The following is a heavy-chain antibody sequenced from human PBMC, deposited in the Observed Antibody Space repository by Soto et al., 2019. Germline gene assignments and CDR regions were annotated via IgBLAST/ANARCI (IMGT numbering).Heavy chain of an antibody. J-gene: IGHJ5*02. Sequence: EVQLVESGGGLVQPGGSLRLSCAASGFTFSSYSMNWVRQAPGKGLEWASYISSSSSTIYYADSVKGRFTISRDNAKSSLYVQMNSLTAEDTAVYYCARHPERIAQIGWFGPWGQGTLVTVSS. CDR1: GFTFSSYS. CDR3: ARHPERIAQIGWFGP. V-gene: IGHV3-48*01. CDR2: ISSSSSTI. D-gene: IGHD6-13*01.